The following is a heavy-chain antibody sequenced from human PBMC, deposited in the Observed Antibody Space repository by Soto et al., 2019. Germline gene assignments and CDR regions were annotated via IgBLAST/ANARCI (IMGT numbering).Heavy chain of an antibody. CDR2: INPSGGST. V-gene: IGHV1-46*03. D-gene: IGHD1-26*01. J-gene: IGHJ4*02. CDR1: GYTFSTYY. Sequence: QVQLVQSGAEVKKPGASVKVSCKASGYTFSTYYIHWVRQAPGQGLEWTGIINPSGGSTSYAQKFQGRVTMTRDTSTSTVYMELRSLRSEDTAVYYCVREYGGSYRYFDSWGQGTLVTVSS. CDR3: VREYGGSYRYFDS.